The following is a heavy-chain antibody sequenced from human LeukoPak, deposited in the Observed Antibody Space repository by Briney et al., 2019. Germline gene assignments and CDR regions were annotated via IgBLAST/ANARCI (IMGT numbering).Heavy chain of an antibody. CDR2: VSAYNGNT. D-gene: IGHD1-26*01. J-gene: IGHJ4*02. CDR1: GYTFTSYG. Sequence: ASVKVSRKASGYTFTSYGISWVRQAPGQGLEWMGWVSAYNGNTNYAQKLQGRVTMTTDTSTSTAYMELRSLRSDDTAVYYCARALGGSFYVRVDFDYWGQGTLVTVSS. CDR3: ARALGGSFYVRVDFDY. V-gene: IGHV1-18*01.